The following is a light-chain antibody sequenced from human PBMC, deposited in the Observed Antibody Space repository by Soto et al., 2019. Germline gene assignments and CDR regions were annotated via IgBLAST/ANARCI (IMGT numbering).Light chain of an antibody. CDR3: QQYNSYQCT. Sequence: DIQMTQSPSTLSASVGDRVTITCRASQCISSRLAWDQQKPGKAPKLLLYDASSMESGVPSRFSGSGSGKEFTLTISILQPDDVANYYCQQYNSYQCTFGHGTKLDIK. CDR2: DAS. V-gene: IGKV1-5*01. CDR1: QCISSR. J-gene: IGKJ2*02.